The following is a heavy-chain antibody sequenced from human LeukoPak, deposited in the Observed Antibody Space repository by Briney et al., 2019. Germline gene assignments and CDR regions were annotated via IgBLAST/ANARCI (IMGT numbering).Heavy chain of an antibody. CDR1: GYSFTNYW. CDR2: IYPGDSDT. D-gene: IGHD1-1*01. CDR3: ARRPHIKLEVDY. Sequence: GESLKISWKGSGYSFTNYWIGWVRQRPAKGLEWMGIIYPGDSDTRYSPSFEGQVTISADKSITTAYLQWSSLKTSDTAMYYCARRPHIKLEVDYWGQGTLVTVSS. J-gene: IGHJ4*02. V-gene: IGHV5-51*01.